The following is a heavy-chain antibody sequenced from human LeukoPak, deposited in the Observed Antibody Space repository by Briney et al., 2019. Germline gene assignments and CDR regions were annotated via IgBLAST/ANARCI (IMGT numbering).Heavy chain of an antibody. CDR2: IKTTGLTT. J-gene: IGHJ6*03. CDR3: ARAGQLRYMDV. Sequence: GGSLRLSCAASGFDFSDYYMSWIRQAPGKGLEWISNIKTTGLTTYYADTVKGRFTISRDNAKNSLFLQMNSLRADDTAIYYCARAGQLRYMDVWGKGTAVTVSS. V-gene: IGHV3-11*04. CDR1: GFDFSDYY.